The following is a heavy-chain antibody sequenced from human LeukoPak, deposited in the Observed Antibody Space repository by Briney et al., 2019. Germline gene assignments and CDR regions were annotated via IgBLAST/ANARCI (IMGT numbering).Heavy chain of an antibody. Sequence: SVKVSCKASGGTFSSYAISWVRQAPGQGREWMGGIIPIFGTANYAQKFQGRVTITTDETTSTAYMELSSLKSEDTAVYYCAKGTATVTPVDYYYMDVWGKGTTVTVSS. J-gene: IGHJ6*03. V-gene: IGHV1-69*05. CDR1: GGTFSSYA. D-gene: IGHD4-17*01. CDR2: IIPIFGTA. CDR3: AKGTATVTPVDYYYMDV.